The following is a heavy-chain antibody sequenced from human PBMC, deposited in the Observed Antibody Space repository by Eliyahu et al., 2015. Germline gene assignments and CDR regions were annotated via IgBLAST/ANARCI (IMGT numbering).Heavy chain of an antibody. V-gene: IGHV4-59*01. D-gene: IGHD4-17*01. Sequence: QVQLQESGPGLVKPSETLSLXCXVSGGSISSYYWSWIRQPPGKGLEWIGYIYYSGSTNYNPSLKSRVTISVDTSKNQFSLKLSSVTAADTAVYYCACYYGDYVGYFDYWGQGTLVTVSS. CDR1: GGSISSYY. CDR2: IYYSGST. J-gene: IGHJ4*02. CDR3: ACYYGDYVGYFDY.